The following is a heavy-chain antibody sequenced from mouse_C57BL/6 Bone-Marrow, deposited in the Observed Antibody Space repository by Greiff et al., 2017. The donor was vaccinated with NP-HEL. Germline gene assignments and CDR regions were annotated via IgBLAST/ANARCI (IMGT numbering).Heavy chain of an antibody. CDR3: ARNHYGSIWYFDV. Sequence: VQLQQSGPGLVQPSQSLSITCTVSGFSLTSYGVHWVRQSPGKGLEWLGVIWSGGSTDYNAAFISRLSISKDNSKSQVFFKMNSLQADDTAIYYCARNHYGSIWYFDVWGTGTTVTVSS. V-gene: IGHV2-2*01. J-gene: IGHJ1*03. D-gene: IGHD1-1*01. CDR1: GFSLTSYG. CDR2: IWSGGST.